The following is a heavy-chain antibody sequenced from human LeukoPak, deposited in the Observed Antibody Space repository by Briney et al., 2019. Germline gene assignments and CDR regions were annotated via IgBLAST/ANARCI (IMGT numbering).Heavy chain of an antibody. J-gene: IGHJ4*02. Sequence: ASVKVSRKTSGYTFTGYYMHWVRQAPGQGLEWMGWINPTSGGTNYAQKFQGRVTMTRDTSISTAYMELSRMRSDDTALYYCARVWYYYDSTGILTLYFDYWGEGSLVTVSS. CDR1: GYTFTGYY. D-gene: IGHD3-22*01. CDR2: INPTSGGT. V-gene: IGHV1-2*02. CDR3: ARVWYYYDSTGILTLYFDY.